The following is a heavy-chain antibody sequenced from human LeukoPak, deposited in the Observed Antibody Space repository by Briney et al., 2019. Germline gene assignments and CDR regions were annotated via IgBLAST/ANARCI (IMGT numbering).Heavy chain of an antibody. D-gene: IGHD2-21*02. Sequence: ASVKVSCKASGYTFTSYGITWVRQAPGQGLEWMGWISVYNGDTMHAQKFQGRVTMTRDTSIDIAYMELSSLTSDDTAMYYCARAAYCGGDCLIYWGQGTLVTVS. V-gene: IGHV1-18*01. CDR1: GYTFTSYG. CDR2: ISVYNGDT. CDR3: ARAAYCGGDCLIY. J-gene: IGHJ4*02.